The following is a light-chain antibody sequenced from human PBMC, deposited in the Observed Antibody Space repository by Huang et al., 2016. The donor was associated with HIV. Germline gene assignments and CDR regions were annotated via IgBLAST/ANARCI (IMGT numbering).Light chain of an antibody. Sequence: EIVLTQSPGPLSLFPGQRATLSCRASQPFPNHLAWYQQMPGTAPRLLIYDASNRVTGISPKVSGSGSGTDFTLTINSLEPGDFAVYYCQQRDDWLTFGGGTTVE. CDR2: DAS. V-gene: IGKV3-11*01. CDR3: QQRDDWLT. J-gene: IGKJ4*01. CDR1: QPFPNH.